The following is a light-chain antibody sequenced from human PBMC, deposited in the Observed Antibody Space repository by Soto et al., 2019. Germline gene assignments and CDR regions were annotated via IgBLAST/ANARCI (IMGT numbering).Light chain of an antibody. CDR3: TSYTSSSTLYV. CDR1: INDVGGYNY. CDR2: EVS. J-gene: IGLJ1*01. Sequence: QSALTQPPSASGSPGQSVTISCTGTINDVGGYNYVSWYQQHPGKAPKLIIYEVSNRPSGLSYRFSGSKSGNTASLTISGLQAEDEADYYCTSYTSSSTLYVFGTGTKLTVL. V-gene: IGLV2-14*01.